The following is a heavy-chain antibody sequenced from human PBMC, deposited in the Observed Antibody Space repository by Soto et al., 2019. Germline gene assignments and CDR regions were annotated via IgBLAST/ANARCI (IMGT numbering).Heavy chain of an antibody. D-gene: IGHD3-3*01. CDR1: GGSISSGGYY. CDR3: ASRRYDFWSGYYDYGMDV. V-gene: IGHV4-31*03. Sequence: SETLSLTCTVSGGSISSGGYYWSWIRHHPGKGLEWIGYIYYSGSTYYNPSLKSRVTISVDTSKNQFSLKLSSVTAADTAVYYCASRRYDFWSGYYDYGMDVWGQGTTVTVSS. J-gene: IGHJ6*02. CDR2: IYYSGST.